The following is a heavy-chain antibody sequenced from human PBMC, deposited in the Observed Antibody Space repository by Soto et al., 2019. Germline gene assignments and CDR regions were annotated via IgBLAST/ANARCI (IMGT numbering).Heavy chain of an antibody. Sequence: PWGSVGLSXAASGVSVYIYVISWVRQAPGKGLQWVAQILYDGSETHYVDSVKGRFTITRDNSKNTVYLQMDSLRAEDTAMYYCMTDLALMPDIWGQGTLVTVPS. CDR1: GVSVYIYV. CDR2: ILYDGSET. V-gene: IGHV3-7*01. D-gene: IGHD2-2*01. J-gene: IGHJ4*02. CDR3: MTDLALMPDI.